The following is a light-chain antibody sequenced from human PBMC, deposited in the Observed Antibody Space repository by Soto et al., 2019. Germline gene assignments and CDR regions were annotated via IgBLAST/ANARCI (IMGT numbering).Light chain of an antibody. CDR1: QSVRSSY. CDR2: GAS. V-gene: IGKV3-20*01. CDR3: HQYGTAPLA. J-gene: IGKJ3*01. Sequence: EIVFPQSPGPRSLSPGQRATLSCRASQSVRSSYLAWYEQRPGQAPSLLRYGASSRATRSQDRFSGSGLGIYFSLTINRLEPEDFSVYYFHQYGTAPLAFGPGTKVDI.